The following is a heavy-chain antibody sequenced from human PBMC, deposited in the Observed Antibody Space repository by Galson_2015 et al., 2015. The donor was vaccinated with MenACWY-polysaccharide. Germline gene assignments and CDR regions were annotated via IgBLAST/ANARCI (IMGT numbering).Heavy chain of an antibody. CDR2: IKQDGSEN. V-gene: IGHV3-7*04. CDR1: GFTFSGYW. CDR3: ARGQKTLGP. Sequence: SLRLSCAASGFTFSGYWMSWVRQAPGKGLEWVANIKQDGSENYYVDSVKGQITISRDNAKNSLYLQMNSLRAEDTAVYYCARGQKTLGPWGQGTLVTVSS. J-gene: IGHJ5*02.